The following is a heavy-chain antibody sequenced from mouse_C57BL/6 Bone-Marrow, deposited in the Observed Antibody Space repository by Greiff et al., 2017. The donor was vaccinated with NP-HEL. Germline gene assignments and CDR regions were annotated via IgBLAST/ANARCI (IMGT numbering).Heavy chain of an antibody. CDR2: IRNKANNHAT. Sequence: EVKVEESGGGLVQPGGSMKLSCAASGFTFSDAWMDWVRQSPEKGLEWVAEIRNKANNHATYYAESVKGRFTISRDDSKSSVYLQMNSLRAEDTGIYYCTRPSTVVAPGFAYWGQGTLVTVSA. J-gene: IGHJ3*01. V-gene: IGHV6-6*01. CDR1: GFTFSDAW. CDR3: TRPSTVVAPGFAY. D-gene: IGHD1-1*01.